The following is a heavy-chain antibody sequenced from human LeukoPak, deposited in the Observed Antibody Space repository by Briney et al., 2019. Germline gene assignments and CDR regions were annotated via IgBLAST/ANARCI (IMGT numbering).Heavy chain of an antibody. CDR3: ARDERITRAAFDI. D-gene: IGHD3-10*01. Sequence: PSETLSLTCTVSGGSITSSSYYWGWIRQPPGKGLEWIGSIYYSGSTYYNPSLKSRVTISVDTSKNQFSLKLSSVTAADTAVYYCARDERITRAAFDIWGQGTMVTVSS. CDR1: GGSITSSSYY. V-gene: IGHV4-39*07. J-gene: IGHJ3*02. CDR2: IYYSGST.